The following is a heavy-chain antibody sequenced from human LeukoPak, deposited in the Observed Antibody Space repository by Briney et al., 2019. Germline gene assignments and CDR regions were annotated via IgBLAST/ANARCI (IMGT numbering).Heavy chain of an antibody. CDR1: GFTFSNYW. CDR2: IKADGSGT. Sequence: PGGSLRLSCAAYGFTFSNYWMSWVRPGPRKGLEWVANIKADGSGTSYVDSVKGRFTISRDNAKNSLDLQVNSLRAEDTAVYYCARLVNRAFDVWGQGTMVIVSS. J-gene: IGHJ3*01. CDR3: ARLVNRAFDV. D-gene: IGHD3-9*01. V-gene: IGHV3-7*05.